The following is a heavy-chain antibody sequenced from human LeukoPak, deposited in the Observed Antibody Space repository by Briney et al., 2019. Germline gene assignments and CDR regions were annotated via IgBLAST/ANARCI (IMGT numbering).Heavy chain of an antibody. J-gene: IGHJ6*03. V-gene: IGHV1-3*03. CDR3: ARGRGPPNSNRDFYYYYYMDV. Sequence: ASVKVSCKASGYIFTGYYMHWVRQAPGQRFEWMGWINAANGHTKYSQEFQDRITITRDTFATTAYMELSNLRSEDMALYYCARGRGPPNSNRDFYYYYYMDVWGTGTTVTVSS. CDR2: INAANGHT. D-gene: IGHD6-13*01. CDR1: GYIFTGYY.